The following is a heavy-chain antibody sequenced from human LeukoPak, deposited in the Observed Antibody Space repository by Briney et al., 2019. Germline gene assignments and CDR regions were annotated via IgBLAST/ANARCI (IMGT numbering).Heavy chain of an antibody. CDR1: GFTFSSYS. CDR3: AKRPDCSTTNCFRFEY. J-gene: IGHJ4*02. Sequence: GSLRLSCAASGFTFSSYSMNWVRQAPGKGLEWVSYISSSSSTIYYADSVKGRFTISRDNAKNSLYLQMNSLRAEDTAVYYCAKRPDCSTTNCFRFEYWGQGTLVTVSS. CDR2: ISSSSSTI. V-gene: IGHV3-48*04. D-gene: IGHD2-2*01.